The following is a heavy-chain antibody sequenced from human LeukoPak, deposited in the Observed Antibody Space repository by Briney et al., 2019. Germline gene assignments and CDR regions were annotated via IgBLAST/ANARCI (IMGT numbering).Heavy chain of an antibody. Sequence: PGRSLRLSCAASGFTFSSYAMHWVRQAPGKGLEWVAVISYDGSNKYYADSVKGRFTISRDNSKNTLYLQMISLRAEDTAVYYCARDTAMVIDYWGQGTLVTVSS. D-gene: IGHD5-18*01. CDR3: ARDTAMVIDY. CDR2: ISYDGSNK. V-gene: IGHV3-30-3*01. CDR1: GFTFSSYA. J-gene: IGHJ4*02.